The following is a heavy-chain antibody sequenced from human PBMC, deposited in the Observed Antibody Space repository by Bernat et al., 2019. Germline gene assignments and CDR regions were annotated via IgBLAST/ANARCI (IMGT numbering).Heavy chain of an antibody. V-gene: IGHV3-43*02. CDR2: ISHDSRAT. CDR1: GFIFDDYV. Sequence: EVQLVESGGGVVLPGGSLRLSCAPSGFIFDDYVMHWVRQRPGMSLEWVSRISHDSRATSYAESVKGRFIISRDNSEDSLYLQMNSLRVEDSALYYCVRDNTDWAFDYWGRGTLVTVSS. CDR3: VRDNTDWAFDY. J-gene: IGHJ4*02. D-gene: IGHD3-9*01.